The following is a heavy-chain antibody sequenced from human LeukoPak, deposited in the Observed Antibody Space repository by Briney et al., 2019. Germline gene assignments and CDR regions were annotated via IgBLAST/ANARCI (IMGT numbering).Heavy chain of an antibody. D-gene: IGHD1-26*01. CDR3: ARLPLGATTIQGDYMDV. V-gene: IGHV4-39*01. J-gene: IGHJ6*03. CDR1: GGSISSSSYY. Sequence: SETLSLTCTVSGGSISSSSYYWGWIRQPPGKGLEWIGSIYYSGSTYYNPSLKSRVTISVDTSKNQFSLKLSSVTAADTAVYYCARLPLGATTIQGDYMDVWGKGTTVTISS. CDR2: IYYSGST.